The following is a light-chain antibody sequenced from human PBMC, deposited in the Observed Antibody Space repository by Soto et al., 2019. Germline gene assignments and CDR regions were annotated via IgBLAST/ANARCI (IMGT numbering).Light chain of an antibody. CDR3: QQSFNAPVT. CDR1: QIINTF. Sequence: DIQMTQSPSSLSASVGDNVIITCRASQIINTFLNWYQQIPGKAPKLLIYGASSLQSGVPSRFIGSGSGTDFTLSINSLQPEDFATYYCQQSFNAPVTFGGGTKVEI. V-gene: IGKV1-39*01. CDR2: GAS. J-gene: IGKJ4*01.